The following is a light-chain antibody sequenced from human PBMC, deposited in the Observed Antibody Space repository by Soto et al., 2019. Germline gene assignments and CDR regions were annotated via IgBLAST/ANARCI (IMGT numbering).Light chain of an antibody. CDR3: SSYTTSNTRQIV. J-gene: IGLJ1*01. Sequence: QSALTQPASVSGSPGQSITISCTGTSSDVGGYNYVSWYQQHPGKAPKFMIYDVSTRPSGVSNRFSGSKSGNTASLTISGLLAEDEADYYCSSYTTSNTRQIVFGTGTKLTVL. CDR1: SSDVGGYNY. CDR2: DVS. V-gene: IGLV2-14*01.